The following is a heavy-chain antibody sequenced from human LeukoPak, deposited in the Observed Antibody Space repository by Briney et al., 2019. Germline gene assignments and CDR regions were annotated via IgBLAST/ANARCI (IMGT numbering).Heavy chain of an antibody. Sequence: PETLSLTCTVSGGSLSSYYWSWIRQPPGKGLEWIGYIYYSGSTNYNPSLKSRVTISVDTSKNQFSLKLSSVTAADTAVYYCASITVDTAMVYFDYWGQGTLVTVSS. CDR1: GGSLSSYY. J-gene: IGHJ4*02. V-gene: IGHV4-59*08. CDR2: IYYSGST. D-gene: IGHD5-18*01. CDR3: ASITVDTAMVYFDY.